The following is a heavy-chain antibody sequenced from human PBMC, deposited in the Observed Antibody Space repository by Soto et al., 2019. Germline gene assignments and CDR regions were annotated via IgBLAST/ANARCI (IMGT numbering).Heavy chain of an antibody. CDR1: GGSISSYY. CDR2: IYYSGST. J-gene: IGHJ4*02. D-gene: IGHD6-6*01. V-gene: IGHV4-59*01. Sequence: SETLSLTCTVSGGSISSYYWSWIRQPPGKGLEWIGYIYYSGSTNYNPSLKSRVTISVDTSKNQFSLKLSSVTAADTAVYYCARGIDARHGQYYFDYWGQGTLVTVSS. CDR3: ARGIDARHGQYYFDY.